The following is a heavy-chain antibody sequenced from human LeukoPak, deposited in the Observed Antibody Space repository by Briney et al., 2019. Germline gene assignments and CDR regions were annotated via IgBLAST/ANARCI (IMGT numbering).Heavy chain of an antibody. Sequence: SETLSLTCTVSGGSISSGGYYWSWIRQHPGKGLEWIGYIYYSGSTYYNPPLKSRVTISVDTSKNQFSLKLSSVTAADTAVYYCARVLTTGRIHPNWFDPWGQGTLVTVSS. J-gene: IGHJ5*02. CDR3: ARVLTTGRIHPNWFDP. CDR1: GGSISSGGYY. D-gene: IGHD1-1*01. V-gene: IGHV4-31*03. CDR2: IYYSGST.